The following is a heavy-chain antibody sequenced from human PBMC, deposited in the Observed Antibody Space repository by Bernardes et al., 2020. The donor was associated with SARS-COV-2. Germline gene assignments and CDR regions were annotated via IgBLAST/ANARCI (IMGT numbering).Heavy chain of an antibody. V-gene: IGHV1-18*01. CDR1: GYAFRSYG. CDR3: AREVMVRISDTYRNGMDL. J-gene: IGHJ6*02. CDR2: ISGFNGDT. Sequence: ASVKVSCKAFGYAFRSYGISWARQAPGQGLEWMGWISGFNGDTSYIQKIQDRVTMTTDTSTSTAYMDLRDLRSDDTAVYYCAREVMVRISDTYRNGMDLWGQGPTVTVSS. D-gene: IGHD3-10*01.